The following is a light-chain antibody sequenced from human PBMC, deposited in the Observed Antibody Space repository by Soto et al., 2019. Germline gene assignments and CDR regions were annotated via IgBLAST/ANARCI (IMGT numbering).Light chain of an antibody. CDR3: QQYDTLPLT. V-gene: IGKV1-33*01. J-gene: IGKJ4*01. CDR1: QDISNY. CDR2: DAS. Sequence: DIQMTQSPSSLSASVGDRVTITCQASQDISNYLNWYQQKPGKAPKLLIYDASNLETGVPSTFSGRGSGKDFTFTISSLQPEDIATYYCQQYDTLPLTFGGGNQVDIK.